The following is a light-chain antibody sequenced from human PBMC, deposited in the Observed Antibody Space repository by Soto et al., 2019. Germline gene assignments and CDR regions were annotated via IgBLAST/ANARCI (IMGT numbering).Light chain of an antibody. J-gene: IGKJ2*01. Sequence: ESVLPQSPGPLSLSPGARAPLSCRASQSVGGGLSWFQQKPGQPPRLLIYGASTRATGIPARCSGSGSGTEFTLTISSLQSEDYAVYYCQQYNNWPPYTFGQGTKVDIK. CDR1: QSVGGG. CDR2: GAS. CDR3: QQYNNWPPYT. V-gene: IGKV3-15*01.